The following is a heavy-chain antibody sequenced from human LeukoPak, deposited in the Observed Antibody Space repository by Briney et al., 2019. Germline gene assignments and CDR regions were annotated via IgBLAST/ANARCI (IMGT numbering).Heavy chain of an antibody. CDR2: ISYDGSNK. CDR1: GFTFSSYA. Sequence: LPGRSLRLSCAASGFTFSSYAMHWVRQAPGKGLEWVAVISYDGSNKYYADSVKGRFTISRDNSKNTLYLQMNSLRAEDTAVYYCAREIGTASYYNVYYYGMDVWGKGTTVTVSS. CDR3: AREIGTASYYNVYYYGMDV. V-gene: IGHV3-30*04. J-gene: IGHJ6*04. D-gene: IGHD3-10*01.